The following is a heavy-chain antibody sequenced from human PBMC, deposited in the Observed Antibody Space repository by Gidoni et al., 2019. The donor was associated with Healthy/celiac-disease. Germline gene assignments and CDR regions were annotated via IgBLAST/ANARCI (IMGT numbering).Heavy chain of an antibody. J-gene: IGHJ1*01. V-gene: IGHV4-39*01. CDR2: IYYSGST. CDR1: GGSISSSSYY. CDR3: ARHSPALEYFQH. Sequence: ESGPGLVKPSETLSLTCTVSGGSISSSSYYWGWIRQPPGKGLAWIGSIYYSGSTYYNPSLKSRVTISVDTSKNQFSLKLSSVTAADTAVYYCARHSPALEYFQHWGQGTLVTVSS.